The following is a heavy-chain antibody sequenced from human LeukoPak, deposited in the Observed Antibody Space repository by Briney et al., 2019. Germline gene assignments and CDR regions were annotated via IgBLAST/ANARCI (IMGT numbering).Heavy chain of an antibody. V-gene: IGHV1-69*04. D-gene: IGHD2-2*01. Sequence: GASVKVSCKASGVTFSSYAISWVRQAPGQGLERMGRIIPILGIANYAQKFQGRVTITADKSTSTAYMELSSLRSEDTAVYYCARDSSEDIVVVPAALWGQGTLVTVSS. CDR1: GVTFSSYA. CDR2: IIPILGIA. J-gene: IGHJ4*02. CDR3: ARDSSEDIVVVPAAL.